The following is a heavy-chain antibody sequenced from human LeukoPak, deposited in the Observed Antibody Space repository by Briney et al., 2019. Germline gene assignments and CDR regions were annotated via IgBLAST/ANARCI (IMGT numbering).Heavy chain of an antibody. Sequence: GGSLRLSCAASGFTFSSYAMSWVRQAPGKGLEWVSAISGSGGSTYYADSVKGRFTISRDNSKNTLYLQMNSLRAEDTAVYYCAKGSYDSSGYVPHGFDYWGQGTLVTVSS. CDR3: AKGSYDSSGYVPHGFDY. V-gene: IGHV3-23*01. D-gene: IGHD3-22*01. CDR2: ISGSGGST. J-gene: IGHJ4*02. CDR1: GFTFSSYA.